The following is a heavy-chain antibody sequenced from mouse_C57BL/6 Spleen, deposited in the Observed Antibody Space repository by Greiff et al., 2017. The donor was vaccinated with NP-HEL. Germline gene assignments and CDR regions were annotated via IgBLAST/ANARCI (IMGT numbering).Heavy chain of an antibody. J-gene: IGHJ2*01. CDR1: GYAFSSSW. Sequence: QVQLQQSGPELVKPGASVKISCKASGYAFSSSWMNWVKQRPGKGLEWIGRIYPGDGDTNYNGKFKGKATLTADKSSSTAYMQLSSLTSEDSAVYFCARTLTLRSDYWGPGTTLTVSS. CDR2: IYPGDGDT. CDR3: ARTLTLRSDY. D-gene: IGHD1-1*01. V-gene: IGHV1-82*01.